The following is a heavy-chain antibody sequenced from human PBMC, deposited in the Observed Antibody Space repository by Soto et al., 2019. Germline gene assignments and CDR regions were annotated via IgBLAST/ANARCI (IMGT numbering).Heavy chain of an antibody. Sequence: EVQLVESGGGLVQPGGSLRLSCAASGFTFSDHYMDWVRQAPGKGLEWVGRTRNKALSCTTEYAASVKGRFTISRDDSKNSRYLQMNSLKTEDTAVYYCVRVVDYGDLFVDYWGQGILVTVSS. V-gene: IGHV3-72*01. CDR2: TRNKALSCTT. D-gene: IGHD4-17*01. CDR3: VRVVDYGDLFVDY. CDR1: GFTFSDHY. J-gene: IGHJ4*02.